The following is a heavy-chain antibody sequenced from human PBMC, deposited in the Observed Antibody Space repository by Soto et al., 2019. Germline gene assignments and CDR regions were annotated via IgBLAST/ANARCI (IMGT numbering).Heavy chain of an antibody. CDR3: ARATVTTLGHRFDY. Sequence: SETLSLTCTVSGGSISSSSYYWGWIRQPPGKGLEWIGSIYYSGSTYYNPSLKSRVTISVDTSKNQFSLKLSSVTAADTVVYYCARATVTTLGHRFDYWGQGTLVTVSS. J-gene: IGHJ4*02. CDR2: IYYSGST. D-gene: IGHD4-17*01. CDR1: GGSISSSSYY. V-gene: IGHV4-39*01.